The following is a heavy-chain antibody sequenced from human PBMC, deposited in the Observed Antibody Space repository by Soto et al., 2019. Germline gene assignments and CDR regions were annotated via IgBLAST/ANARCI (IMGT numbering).Heavy chain of an antibody. V-gene: IGHV4-4*02. CDR1: GGSISRNNW. CDR3: ARGGGYYFDY. J-gene: IGHJ4*02. CDR2: IFHSGST. Sequence: AVSGGSISRNNWWSWVRQPPGKGLEWIGEIFHSGSTNYNPSLRSRVTISVDRSKNQFSLKLSFVTAADTAVYYCARGGGYYFDYWGQGTLVTVSS. D-gene: IGHD3-16*01.